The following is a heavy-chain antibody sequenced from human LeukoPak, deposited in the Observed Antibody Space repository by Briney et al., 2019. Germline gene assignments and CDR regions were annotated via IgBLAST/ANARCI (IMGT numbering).Heavy chain of an antibody. CDR3: ARDQYYYGSGSYYNEYNWFDP. V-gene: IGHV4-59*01. Sequence: PSETLSLTCTVSGGSISNYYWSWIRQPPGKGLEWIGYVYYSWSTNYNPSLKSRVTISVDTSKNQFSLKLSSVTAADTAVYYCARDQYYYGSGSYYNEYNWFDPWGQGTLVTVSS. CDR2: VYYSWST. CDR1: GGSISNYY. J-gene: IGHJ5*02. D-gene: IGHD3-10*01.